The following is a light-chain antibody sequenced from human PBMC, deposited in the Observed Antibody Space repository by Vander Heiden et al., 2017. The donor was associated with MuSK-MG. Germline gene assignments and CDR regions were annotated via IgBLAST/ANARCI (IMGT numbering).Light chain of an antibody. CDR2: GAS. Sequence: VMTQSPATLSVSLGEWATLSCRASQNVNSNLAWYQQKPGQAPRLVIYGASTRATGIPARFSGSGSGTEFTLTISSLQSEDFAVYSCQQYNNWPLTFGGGTKVEIK. CDR3: QQYNNWPLT. J-gene: IGKJ4*01. CDR1: QNVNSN. V-gene: IGKV3-15*01.